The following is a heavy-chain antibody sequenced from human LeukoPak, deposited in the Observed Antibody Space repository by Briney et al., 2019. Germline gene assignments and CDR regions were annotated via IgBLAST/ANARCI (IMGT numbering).Heavy chain of an antibody. V-gene: IGHV4-34*10. CDR2: INNSGYT. CDR1: GVSLDDFY. Sequence: SETLSLTSAVSGVSLDDFYWIWVRQTPGKGLEWIGEINNSGYTNDIPSPKSKVTLSIDTSRKKFYFNLRSMNDADTGIDYYPRMTAGHHFCGQGTMVTVSS. J-gene: IGHJ4*02. D-gene: IGHD2-21*02. CDR3: PRMTAGHHF.